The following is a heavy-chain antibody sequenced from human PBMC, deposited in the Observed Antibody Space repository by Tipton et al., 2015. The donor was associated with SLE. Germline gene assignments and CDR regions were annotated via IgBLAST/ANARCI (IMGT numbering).Heavy chain of an antibody. J-gene: IGHJ4*02. V-gene: IGHV3-7*01. CDR1: GFTFSGQW. CDR3: ARRGWDLIGDY. Sequence: GSLRLSCAASGFTFSGQWMSWFRQAPGKGLEWVANIKPDGSGQSYVDSVMGRFTISRDDAESSLYLQMNSLRVADTAVYFCARRGWDLIGDYWGQGSLVTVSS. CDR2: IKPDGSGQ. D-gene: IGHD1-26*01.